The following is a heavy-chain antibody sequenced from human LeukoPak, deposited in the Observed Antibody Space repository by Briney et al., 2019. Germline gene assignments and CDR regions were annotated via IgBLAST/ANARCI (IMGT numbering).Heavy chain of an antibody. CDR3: AREHSSSWYEHAFDI. Sequence: GGSLRLSCAASGFTVSSNYMSWVRQAPGKGLEWVSIIYSGGSTFYADSVKGRFTISRDNAKNSLYLQMNSLRAEDTAVYYCAREHSSSWYEHAFDIWGQGTMVTVSS. V-gene: IGHV3-53*01. CDR1: GFTVSSNY. CDR2: IYSGGST. J-gene: IGHJ3*02. D-gene: IGHD6-13*01.